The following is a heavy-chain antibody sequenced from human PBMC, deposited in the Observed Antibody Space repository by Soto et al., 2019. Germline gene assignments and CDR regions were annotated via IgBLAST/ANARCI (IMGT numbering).Heavy chain of an antibody. V-gene: IGHV1-46*04. CDR2: INPRGGRT. CDR3: ARETTVADPYYFFYGLDV. Sequence: QVHLVQSGTEVKKPGASVTVSCRASGYTFTSYSLHWVRQAPGKGLEWMGLINPRGGRTTYAQKWQGRITITRDTSTSTVYMEVNSLRPEDTAVYYCARETTVADPYYFFYGLDVWGQGTRVNVSS. D-gene: IGHD4-17*01. CDR1: GYTFTSYS. J-gene: IGHJ6*02.